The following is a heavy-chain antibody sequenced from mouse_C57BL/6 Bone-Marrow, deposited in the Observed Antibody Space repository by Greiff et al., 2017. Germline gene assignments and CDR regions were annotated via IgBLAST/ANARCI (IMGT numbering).Heavy chain of an antibody. D-gene: IGHD4-1*01. J-gene: IGHJ3*01. CDR3: AREEDWDGFAY. V-gene: IGHV3-6*01. CDR1: GYSITSGYY. CDR2: ISYDGSN. Sequence: EVKLQESGPGLVKPSQSLSLTCSVTGYSITSGYYWNWIRQFPGNKLEWMGYISYDGSNNYNPSLKNRISITRDTSKNQFFLKLNSVTTEDTATYYCAREEDWDGFAYWGQGTLVTVSA.